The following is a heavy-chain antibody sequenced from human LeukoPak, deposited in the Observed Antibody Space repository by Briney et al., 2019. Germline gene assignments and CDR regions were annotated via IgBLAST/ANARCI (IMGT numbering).Heavy chain of an antibody. V-gene: IGHV4-39*02. J-gene: IGHJ4*02. D-gene: IGHD3-22*01. Sequence: SETLSLTCTVSGGSISSMNYYWGWIRQPPGKGLEWIGTIYYSGSTYYNPSLKSRVTISVDTSKNQFSLKLRSVTAADTAVYYCARETRNYYDSPAYYSFDYWGQGTLVTVSS. CDR1: GGSISSMNYY. CDR2: IYYSGST. CDR3: ARETRNYYDSPAYYSFDY.